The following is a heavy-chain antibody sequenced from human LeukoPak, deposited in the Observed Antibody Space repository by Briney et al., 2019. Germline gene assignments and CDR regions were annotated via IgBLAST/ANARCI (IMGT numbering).Heavy chain of an antibody. Sequence: PGGSLRLSCAASGFTFSSYAMSWVRQAPGKGLEWVSTISGSGGTTYYADSVKGRFTFSRDNSKNTLHLQMNSLRTEDTAVYYCAVNGVAAYYFDYWGQGTLVTVSS. CDR3: AVNGVAAYYFDY. J-gene: IGHJ4*02. CDR2: ISGSGGTT. D-gene: IGHD2-15*01. CDR1: GFTFSSYA. V-gene: IGHV3-23*01.